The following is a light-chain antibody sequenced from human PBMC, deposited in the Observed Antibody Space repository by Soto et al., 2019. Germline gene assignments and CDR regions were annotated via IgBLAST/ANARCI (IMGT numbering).Light chain of an antibody. CDR2: EVS. V-gene: IGLV2-14*01. CDR3: ASYTRSSTLVV. CDR1: TSDIGVYNY. Sequence: QSALTQPASVSGSPGQSITISCTGTTSDIGVYNYVSWYQQVPGKAPKLMIYEVSKRPSGISNRFSGSKSGNTASLTISGLQAEDEADYYCASYTRSSTLVVFGGGTKVTL. J-gene: IGLJ2*01.